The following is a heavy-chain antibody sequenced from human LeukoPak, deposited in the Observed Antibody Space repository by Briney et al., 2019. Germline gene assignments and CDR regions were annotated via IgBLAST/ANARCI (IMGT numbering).Heavy chain of an antibody. V-gene: IGHV4-30-4*08. CDR2: IYHSGST. D-gene: IGHD3-10*01. CDR3: ARAMGRGFDY. J-gene: IGHJ4*02. Sequence: SETLPLTCTVSGGSSSSGDYYWSWIRQPPGKGLEWIGYIYHSGSTHYNPSLKSRVTISVDRSKNQFSLKLSSVTAADTAVYYCARAMGRGFDYWGQGTLVTVSS. CDR1: GGSSSSGDYY.